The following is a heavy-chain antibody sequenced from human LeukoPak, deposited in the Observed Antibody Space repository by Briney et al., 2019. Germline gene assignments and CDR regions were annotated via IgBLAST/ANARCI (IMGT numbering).Heavy chain of an antibody. CDR1: GFTFSSYA. J-gene: IGHJ6*02. Sequence: GGSLRLSCAASGFTFSSYAMSWVRQAPGKGLEWVSAISGSGGSTYYAVSVKGRFTISRDNSKNTLYLQMNSLRAEDTAVYYCAKDRGSSSWDYYYGMDVWGQGTTVTVSS. D-gene: IGHD6-13*01. V-gene: IGHV3-23*01. CDR2: ISGSGGST. CDR3: AKDRGSSSWDYYYGMDV.